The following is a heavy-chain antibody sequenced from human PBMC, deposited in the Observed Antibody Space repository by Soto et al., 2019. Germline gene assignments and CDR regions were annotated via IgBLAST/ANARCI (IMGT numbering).Heavy chain of an antibody. CDR2: IYWDDNE. CDR1: GFSLTTQGVH. V-gene: IGHV2-5*02. J-gene: IGHJ4*02. Sequence: QITLKESGPTLVKPTQTLTLTCTFSGFSLTTQGVHVGWIRQPPGKALEWLALIYWDDNEVYSPSLKNRLTTTKNPSKGQLVLPLATLDPLATAPISGGYGTSVDYSFQFWGQGTLENVSP. CDR3: GYGTSVDYSFQF. D-gene: IGHD2-21*01.